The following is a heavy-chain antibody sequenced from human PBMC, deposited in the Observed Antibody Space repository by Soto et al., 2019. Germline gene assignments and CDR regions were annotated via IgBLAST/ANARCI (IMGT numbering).Heavy chain of an antibody. V-gene: IGHV3-21*01. CDR3: ASFYNWPNYYYYGMDV. CDR1: GFTFSSYS. Sequence: PGGSLRLSCAASGFTFSSYSMNWVRQAPGKGLEWVSSISSSSSYIYYADSVKGRFTISRDNAKNSLYLQMNSLRAEDTAVYYCASFYNWPNYYYYGMDVWGQGTTVTVSS. CDR2: ISSSSSYI. D-gene: IGHD1-20*01. J-gene: IGHJ6*02.